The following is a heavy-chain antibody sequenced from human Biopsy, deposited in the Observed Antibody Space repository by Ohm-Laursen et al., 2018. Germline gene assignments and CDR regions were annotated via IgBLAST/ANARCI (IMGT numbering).Heavy chain of an antibody. V-gene: IGHV3-11*01. CDR3: ARDGVGSYHDY. J-gene: IGHJ4*02. Sequence: SLRLSCSASGFTFSDYYMSWIRQAPGKGLEWLSYVSGSGTTIFYADSVKGRFTFSRDNAKNSLYLQMNSLTVEDTAVYYCARDGVGSYHDYWGQGTLVTVSS. CDR2: VSGSGTTI. CDR1: GFTFSDYY. D-gene: IGHD3-16*02.